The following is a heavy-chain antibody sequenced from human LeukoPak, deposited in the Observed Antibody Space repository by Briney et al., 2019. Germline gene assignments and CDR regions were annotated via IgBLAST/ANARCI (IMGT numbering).Heavy chain of an antibody. J-gene: IGHJ6*02. V-gene: IGHV3-21*01. D-gene: IGHD1-26*01. CDR2: ISSSSSYI. CDR3: ARPPSGSLPRYGMDV. Sequence: GGSLRLSCAASGFTFSSYSMNWVRQAPGKGLEWVSSISSSSSYIYYADSVKGRFTISRDNAKNSLYLQMNSLRAEDTAVYYCARPPSGSLPRYGMDVWGQGTTVTVSS. CDR1: GFTFSSYS.